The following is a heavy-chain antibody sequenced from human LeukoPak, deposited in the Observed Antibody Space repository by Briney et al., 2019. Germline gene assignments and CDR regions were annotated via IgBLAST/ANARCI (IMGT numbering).Heavy chain of an antibody. Sequence: SETLSLTCTVSGDSISTSNSYWGWIRQPPGKGLEWIGSIYYSGSTYYNPSLKSRVTISVDTSKNQFSLKLSSVTAADTAVYYCARAYCSGGSCYWGDNYYYYYYMDVWGKGTTVTVSS. V-gene: IGHV4-39*07. D-gene: IGHD2-15*01. CDR2: IYYSGST. CDR3: ARAYCSGGSCYWGDNYYYYYYMDV. CDR1: GDSISTSNSY. J-gene: IGHJ6*03.